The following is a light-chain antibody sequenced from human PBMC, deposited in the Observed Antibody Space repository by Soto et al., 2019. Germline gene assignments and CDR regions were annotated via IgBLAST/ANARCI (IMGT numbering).Light chain of an antibody. Sequence: EIVLTQSQATLSVSPRLRATLSDRSSQSVSSNLAWYQQKPGQPPRLLIYDVSNRATGIPARFSGSGSGTDFTLTITSLEPEDFAVYFCHQRYNWPRVTFGQGTRLEIK. CDR1: QSVSSN. CDR3: HQRYNWPRVT. CDR2: DVS. V-gene: IGKV3-11*01. J-gene: IGKJ5*01.